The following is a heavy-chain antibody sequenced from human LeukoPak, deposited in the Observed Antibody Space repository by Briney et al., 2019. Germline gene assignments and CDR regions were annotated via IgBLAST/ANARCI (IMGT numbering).Heavy chain of an antibody. CDR3: ARLGGGRGY. D-gene: IGHD4-23*01. Sequence: SETLSLTCAVSGGSVSMGNWWSWVRQPPGKGLGWIGEVFHSGSTDYNPPLESRVTMSVDTSKNQFSLKLSSVTAADTAVYYCARLGGGRGYWGQGTLVTVSS. CDR1: GGSVSMGNW. CDR2: VFHSGST. V-gene: IGHV4-4*02. J-gene: IGHJ4*02.